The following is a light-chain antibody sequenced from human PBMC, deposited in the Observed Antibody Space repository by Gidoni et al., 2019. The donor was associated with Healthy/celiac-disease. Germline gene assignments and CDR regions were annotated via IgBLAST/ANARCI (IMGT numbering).Light chain of an antibody. CDR3: QQRSNWPPLT. CDR1: QSVSSY. V-gene: IGKV3-11*01. J-gene: IGKJ4*01. Sequence: EIVLTQSPATLSLSPGERATLSCRASQSVSSYLAWYQQKPGQAPRLLIYDASSGSGTDFTLTISSLEPEDFAVYYCQQRSNWPPLTFGGGIKVEIK. CDR2: DAS.